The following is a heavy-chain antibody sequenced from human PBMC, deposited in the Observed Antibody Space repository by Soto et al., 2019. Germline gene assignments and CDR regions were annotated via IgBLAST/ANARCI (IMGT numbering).Heavy chain of an antibody. V-gene: IGHV1-3*01. CDR3: ARGPGGPDGPEDY. CDR2: INAGNGNT. J-gene: IGHJ4*02. D-gene: IGHD2-15*01. CDR1: GYTFTSYA. Sequence: QVQLVQSGAEVKKPGASVKVSCKASGYTFTSYAMHWVRQAPGQRLEWMGWINAGNGNTKYSQKFQGSVTITRDTSASTAYMELSSLRSEDTAVYYCARGPGGPDGPEDYWGQGTLVTVSS.